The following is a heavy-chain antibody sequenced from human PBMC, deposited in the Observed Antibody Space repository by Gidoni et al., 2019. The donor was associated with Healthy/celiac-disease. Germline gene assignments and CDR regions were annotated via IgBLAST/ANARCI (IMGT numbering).Heavy chain of an antibody. CDR1: GASFSGYY. J-gene: IGHJ3*02. Sequence: QVQLQQWRAGLLKPSETLSLTCAVSGASFSGYYWRWIRQPPGMGLEWIGEINQNGSTNYNPSLKCRVTISVDTSKNQFSLKLSSVTAADTAVYYCARLRVDCSSTSCYRGDAFDNWGQGTMVTVSS. CDR3: ARLRVDCSSTSCYRGDAFDN. CDR2: INQNGST. D-gene: IGHD2-2*02. V-gene: IGHV4-34*01.